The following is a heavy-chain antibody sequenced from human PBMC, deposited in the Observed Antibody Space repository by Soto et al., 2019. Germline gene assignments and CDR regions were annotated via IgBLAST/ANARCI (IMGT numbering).Heavy chain of an antibody. CDR1: GVTLSETG. CDR3: AKVSSPGYYYYGMDV. CDR2: ISVSGGST. Sequence: GGSLRLSCAASGVTLSETGMHWVRQAPGKGLEWVSAISVSGGSTYYADSVKGRFTISRDNSKNTLYLQMNSLRAEDTAVYYCAKVSSPGYYYYGMDVWGQGTTVTVSS. V-gene: IGHV3-23*01. J-gene: IGHJ6*02. D-gene: IGHD1-20*01.